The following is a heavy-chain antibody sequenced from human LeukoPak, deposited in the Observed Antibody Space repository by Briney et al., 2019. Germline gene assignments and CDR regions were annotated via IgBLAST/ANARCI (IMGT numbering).Heavy chain of an antibody. V-gene: IGHV4-59*01. D-gene: IGHD4-17*01. CDR2: IFYSGST. J-gene: IGHJ4*02. CDR3: ARTHDYGDYADY. Sequence: SETLSLTCTVSGDSISSYYWSWIRQPPGKGLEWVGYIFYSGSTNHNPSLKSRVTISVDTSKNQFSLKLSSVTAADTAVYYCARTHDYGDYADYWGQGILVTVSS. CDR1: GDSISSYY.